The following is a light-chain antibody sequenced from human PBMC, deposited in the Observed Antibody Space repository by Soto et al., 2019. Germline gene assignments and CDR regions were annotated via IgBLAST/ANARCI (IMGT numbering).Light chain of an antibody. CDR3: AAWGDRLNTWV. J-gene: IGLJ3*02. CDR1: SSNIGSNA. Sequence: QSVLTQPPSASGTPGQRVSISCSGSSSNIGSNAVSWYQHFPGTAPKVLIYSDDQRPSGVPDRFSGSKSGTSASLAIRGLRAEDEADSFCAAWGDRLNTWVFGGGTKVTVL. CDR2: SDD. V-gene: IGLV1-44*01.